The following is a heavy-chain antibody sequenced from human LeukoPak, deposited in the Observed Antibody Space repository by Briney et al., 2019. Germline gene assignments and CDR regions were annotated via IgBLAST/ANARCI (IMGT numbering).Heavy chain of an antibody. CDR1: GGSFSGYS. V-gene: IGHV4-34*01. J-gene: IGHJ5*02. CDR2: INHSGST. D-gene: IGHD6-13*01. CDR3: ATRPDIAGTGPGWFDP. Sequence: SETLSLTCAVYGGSFSGYSWSWIRQPPGKGLEWIGEINHSGSTNYNSSLKSRVTISVDTSKNQFSLKLSSVTAADTAVYCCATRPDIAGTGPGWFDPWGQGTLVTVSS.